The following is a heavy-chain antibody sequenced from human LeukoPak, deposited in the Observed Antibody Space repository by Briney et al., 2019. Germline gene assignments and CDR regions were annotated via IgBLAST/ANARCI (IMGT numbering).Heavy chain of an antibody. D-gene: IGHD3-10*01. CDR3: ARALWFGETFPAY. CDR1: GFPFSSYW. J-gene: IGHJ4*02. Sequence: PGGPLSLSCEPPGFPFSSYWMSWVPKAPGKGLGWVSSISSSSSYIYYADSVKGRFTISRDNAKNSLYLQMNSLRAEDTAVYYCARALWFGETFPAYWGQGTLVTVSS. CDR2: ISSSSSYI. V-gene: IGHV3-21*01.